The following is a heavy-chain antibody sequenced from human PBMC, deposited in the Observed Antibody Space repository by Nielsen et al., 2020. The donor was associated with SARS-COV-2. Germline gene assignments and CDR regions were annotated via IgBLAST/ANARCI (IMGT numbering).Heavy chain of an antibody. CDR3: AIPSGYYYDRPLWFDP. J-gene: IGHJ5*02. CDR1: GGSISSGGYS. CDR2: IYHSGST. D-gene: IGHD3-22*01. Sequence: SETLSLTCAVSGGSISSGGYSWSWIRQPPGKGLEWIGYIYHSGSTYYNPSLKSRVTISVDRSKNKFSLKLSSVTAADTAVYYCAIPSGYYYDRPLWFDPWGQGTLVTVSS. V-gene: IGHV4-30-2*01.